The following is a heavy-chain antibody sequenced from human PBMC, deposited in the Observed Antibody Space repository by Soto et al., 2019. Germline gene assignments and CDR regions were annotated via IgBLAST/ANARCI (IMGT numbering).Heavy chain of an antibody. D-gene: IGHD2-15*01. V-gene: IGHV1-46*01. CDR2: INPSDGST. Sequence: ASVTVSCKASGYTFTSYYMHWVRQATGQGLEWMGIINPSDGSTSYAQKFQGRVTMTRDTSTSTVYMELSSLRSEDTAVYYCAREVTGYCSGGSCYSYWYFDLWGRGTLVTVSS. J-gene: IGHJ2*01. CDR1: GYTFTSYY. CDR3: AREVTGYCSGGSCYSYWYFDL.